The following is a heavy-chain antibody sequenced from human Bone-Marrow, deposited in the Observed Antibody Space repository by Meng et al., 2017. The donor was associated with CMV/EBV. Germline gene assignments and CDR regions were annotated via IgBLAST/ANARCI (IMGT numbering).Heavy chain of an antibody. D-gene: IGHD1-26*01. CDR1: GFTVSRKS. J-gene: IGHJ3*02. Sequence: GGSLRLSCAVSGFTVSRKSVRWVRQAPGKGLEWVGRIKSKTDGGTTDYAAPVKGRFTISRDDSKNTLYLQMNSLKTEDTAVYYCTTDWWSVGTTKGIDAFDIWGQGTMVTVSS. CDR2: IKSKTDGGTT. CDR3: TTDWWSVGTTKGIDAFDI. V-gene: IGHV3-15*01.